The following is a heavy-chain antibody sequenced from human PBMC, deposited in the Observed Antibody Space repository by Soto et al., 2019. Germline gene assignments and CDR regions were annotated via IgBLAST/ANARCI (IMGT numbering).Heavy chain of an antibody. CDR3: TRSPSAARRDYFDY. CDR1: GFTFGSYA. J-gene: IGHJ4*02. D-gene: IGHD6-6*01. Sequence: QVQLEESGGGVVQTGKSLRLSCVVSGFTFGSYAMHWVRQAPGKGLEWMASVSYDGSNKIYADSVRGRFDISRDNSWNTLYLHMNNLRHEDTALYYCTRSPSAARRDYFDYWGQGYRVTVSS. CDR2: VSYDGSNK. V-gene: IGHV3-30*09.